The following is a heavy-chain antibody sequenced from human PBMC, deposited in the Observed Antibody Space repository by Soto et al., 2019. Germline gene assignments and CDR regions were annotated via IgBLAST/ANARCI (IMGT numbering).Heavy chain of an antibody. CDR3: ARNADLLRYFDRGGQL. Sequence: SETLSLTCTVSGGSISSSSYYWGWIRQPPGKGLEWIGSIYYSGSTYYNPSLKSRVTISVDTSKNQFSLKLSSVTAADTAVYYCARNADLLRYFDRGGQLWGQGTLVTVSS. J-gene: IGHJ1*01. CDR2: IYYSGST. CDR1: GGSISSSSYY. V-gene: IGHV4-39*01. D-gene: IGHD3-9*01.